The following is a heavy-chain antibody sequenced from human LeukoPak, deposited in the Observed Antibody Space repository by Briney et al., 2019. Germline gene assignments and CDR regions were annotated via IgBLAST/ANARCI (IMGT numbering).Heavy chain of an antibody. V-gene: IGHV3-23*01. CDR2: TSDRDSSK. CDR1: GFTFSTYA. J-gene: IGHJ4*02. D-gene: IGHD3-3*01. CDR3: AKDGESYDFWSGYLFDY. Sequence: GGSLRLSCAASGFTFSTYAMSWVRQAPGKGLEWISYTSDRDSSKSYADSVKGRFTISRDNAKNSLYLQMDSLRAEDTAVYYCAKDGESYDFWSGYLFDYWGQGTLVTVSS.